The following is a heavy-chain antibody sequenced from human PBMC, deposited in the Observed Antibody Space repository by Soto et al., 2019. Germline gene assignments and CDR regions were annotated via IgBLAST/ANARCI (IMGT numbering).Heavy chain of an antibody. CDR1: GGSISSSSYY. Sequence: QLQLQESGPGLVKPSETLSLTCTVSGGSISSSSYYWGWIRQPPGKGLEWIGSIYYSGSTYYNPSLKSRVTISVDTSKNQFPLKLSSVTAADTAVYYCARPTFYTAMVPDWGQGTLVTVSS. V-gene: IGHV4-39*01. J-gene: IGHJ4*02. CDR2: IYYSGST. D-gene: IGHD5-18*01. CDR3: ARPTFYTAMVPD.